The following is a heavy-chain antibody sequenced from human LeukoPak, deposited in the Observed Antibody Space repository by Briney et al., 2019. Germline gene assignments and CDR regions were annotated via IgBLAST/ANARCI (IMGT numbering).Heavy chain of an antibody. CDR3: ARVPLNIAAAVLFDY. CDR2: INVGNGNT. J-gene: IGHJ4*02. D-gene: IGHD6-13*01. CDR1: GYTFTSYA. V-gene: IGHV1-3*01. Sequence: ASVKVSCKASGYTFTSYAMHWVRQAPGQRLEWMGWINVGNGNTKYSQKFQGRVTITRDTSASTAYMELSSLRSKDTAVYYCARVPLNIAAAVLFDYWGQGTLVTVSS.